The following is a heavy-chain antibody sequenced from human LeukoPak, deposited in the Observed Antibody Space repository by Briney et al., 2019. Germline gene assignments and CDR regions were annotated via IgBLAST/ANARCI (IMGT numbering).Heavy chain of an antibody. CDR1: GFTFSSYA. D-gene: IGHD6-13*01. V-gene: IGHV3-23*01. CDR2: ISNSGGST. CDR3: ARADGLYSSTYYYFDY. J-gene: IGHJ4*02. Sequence: GGSLRLSCAASGFTFSSYAMNWVRQAPGKGLEWVSGISNSGGSTYYADSVKGRFTISRDNSKNTLYLQMNSLRAEDTAVYYCARADGLYSSTYYYFDYGGQGNLVTVSS.